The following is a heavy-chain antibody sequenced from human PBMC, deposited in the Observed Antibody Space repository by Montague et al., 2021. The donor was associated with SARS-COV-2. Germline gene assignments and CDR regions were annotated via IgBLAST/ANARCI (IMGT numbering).Heavy chain of an antibody. Sequence: SESLSLTRAVHGGSFSGYYWNWIRQHPGKGLEWIGEINHGGSTNYNPSLKNRLTISADTSKNQFSLKLTSVAATDTAVYYCARLRDGVVPSPILGIGPYFTYYYMDVWGKGTTVTVS. CDR2: INHGGST. D-gene: IGHD2-15*01. CDR1: GGSFSGYY. CDR3: ARLRDGVVPSPILGIGPYFTYYYMDV. J-gene: IGHJ6*03. V-gene: IGHV4-34*01.